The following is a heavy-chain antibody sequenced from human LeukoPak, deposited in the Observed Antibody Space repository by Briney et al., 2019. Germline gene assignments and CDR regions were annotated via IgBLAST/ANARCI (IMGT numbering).Heavy chain of an antibody. CDR2: ISSSSSTI. J-gene: IGHJ6*02. CDR1: GFTFSSYS. V-gene: IGHV3-48*04. CDR3: ARDPPCSSTSCFKGMDV. Sequence: GGSLRLSCAASGFTFSSYSMNWVRQAPGKGLEWVSYISSSSSTIYYADSVKGRFTISRDNAKNSLYLQMNSLRAEDTAVYYCARDPPCSSTSCFKGMDVWGQGTTVTVSS. D-gene: IGHD2-2*01.